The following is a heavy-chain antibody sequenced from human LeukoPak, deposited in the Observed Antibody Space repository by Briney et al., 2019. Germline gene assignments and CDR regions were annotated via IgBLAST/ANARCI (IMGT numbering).Heavy chain of an antibody. CDR2: ISSSSSTI. CDR1: GFTFSSYS. D-gene: IGHD7-27*01. CDR3: ARAYWGHDAFDV. V-gene: IGHV3-48*04. Sequence: GGSLRLPCAASGFTFSSYSMNWVRQAPGKGPEWVAYISSSSSTIYYADSVKGRFTISRDNAKNSLYLQMNSLRAEDTAVYYCARAYWGHDAFDVWGQGTMVTVSS. J-gene: IGHJ3*01.